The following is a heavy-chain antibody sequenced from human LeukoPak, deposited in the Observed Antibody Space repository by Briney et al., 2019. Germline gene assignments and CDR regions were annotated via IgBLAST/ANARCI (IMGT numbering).Heavy chain of an antibody. V-gene: IGHV4-59*11. CDR1: GGSISSHY. CDR3: ARGQLEIHHSYYYMDV. J-gene: IGHJ6*03. D-gene: IGHD1-7*01. Sequence: PSETLSLTCTVSGGSISSHYWSWIRQPPGEGREGMGYIYYRGSTNYNPSLKSRVTISVDPSKNNFPLKLSSVTAADTAVYYCARGQLEIHHSYYYMDVWGKGTTVTVSS. CDR2: IYYRGST.